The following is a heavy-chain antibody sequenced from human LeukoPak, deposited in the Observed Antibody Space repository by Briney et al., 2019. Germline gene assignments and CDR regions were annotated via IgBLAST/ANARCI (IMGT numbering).Heavy chain of an antibody. Sequence: ASVKVSCTASGYTFISYGISWVRQAPGQGLEWMGWISAYNGNTNYAQKFQGGVTMTTDTSTSTAYMELRSLTSDDAAVYYCARDLSLVVAGTGDYWGQGTLVTVSS. CDR1: GYTFISYG. CDR2: ISAYNGNT. V-gene: IGHV1-18*01. D-gene: IGHD6-19*01. CDR3: ARDLSLVVAGTGDY. J-gene: IGHJ4*02.